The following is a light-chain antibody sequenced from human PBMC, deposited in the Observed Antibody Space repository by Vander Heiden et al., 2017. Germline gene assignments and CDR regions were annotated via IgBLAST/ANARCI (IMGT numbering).Light chain of an antibody. CDR1: QGISSY. V-gene: IGKV1-9*01. J-gene: IGKJ1*01. Sequence: IQLTQSPSSLSPSVGDRVTITCRASQGISSYLAWYQQKPGKAPKLLIYAASTLQSGVPSRFSGSGSGTDFTLTISSLQPEDFATYYCQQLNSYPPTFGQGTKVEIK. CDR2: AAS. CDR3: QQLNSYPPT.